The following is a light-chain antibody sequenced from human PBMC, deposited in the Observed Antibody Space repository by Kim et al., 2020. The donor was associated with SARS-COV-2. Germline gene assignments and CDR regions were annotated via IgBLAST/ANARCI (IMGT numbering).Light chain of an antibody. J-gene: IGLJ2*01. V-gene: IGLV2-8*01. Sequence: SVTISCTGTSSDVGGYNYVSWYQQHPGKAPKLMIYEVSKRPSGVPDRFSGSKSGNTASLTVSGLQAEDEADYYCSSYAGSNTHVVFGGGTQLTVL. CDR3: SSYAGSNTHVV. CDR1: SSDVGGYNY. CDR2: EVS.